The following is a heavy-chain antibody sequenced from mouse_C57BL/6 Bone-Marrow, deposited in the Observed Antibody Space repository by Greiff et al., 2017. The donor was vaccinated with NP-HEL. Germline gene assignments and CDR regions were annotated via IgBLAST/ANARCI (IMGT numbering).Heavy chain of an antibody. CDR3: ARSPSTPVAGVFDY. CDR2: INPNNGGT. Sequence: EVQLQQSGPELVKPGASVKISCKASGYTFTDYYMNWVKQSHGKSLEWIGDINPNNGGTSYNQKFKGKATLTVDKSSSTASMELRSLTSEDSAVYYCARSPSTPVAGVFDYWGQGTTLTVSS. V-gene: IGHV1-26*01. D-gene: IGHD1-1*01. CDR1: GYTFTDYY. J-gene: IGHJ2*01.